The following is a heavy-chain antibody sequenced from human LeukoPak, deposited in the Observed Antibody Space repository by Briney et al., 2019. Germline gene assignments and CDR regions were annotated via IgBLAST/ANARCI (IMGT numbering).Heavy chain of an antibody. CDR1: GFTFSSYG. Sequence: GGSLRPSCAASGFTFSSYGMHWVRQAPGKGLEWVSAISGSGGSTYYADSVKGRFTISRDNSKNTLYLQMNSLRAEDTAVYYCAKNDDYIWGSYSFFDYWGQGTLVTVSS. V-gene: IGHV3-23*01. J-gene: IGHJ4*02. CDR3: AKNDDYIWGSYSFFDY. CDR2: ISGSGGST. D-gene: IGHD3-16*01.